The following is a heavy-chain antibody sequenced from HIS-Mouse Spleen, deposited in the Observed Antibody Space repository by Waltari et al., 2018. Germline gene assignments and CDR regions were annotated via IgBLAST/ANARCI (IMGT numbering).Heavy chain of an antibody. V-gene: IGHV4-39*07. CDR2: ICYSGST. CDR3: AREIPYSSSWYDWYFDL. J-gene: IGHJ2*01. D-gene: IGHD6-13*01. CDR1: VGSISSSSYD. Sequence: QLQLQESGPGLVKPSETLSLTCTVSVGSISSSSYDWGWIRQPPGKGLEWIASICYSGSTYYNPSLKSRVTISVDTSKNQFSLKLSSVTAADTAVYYCAREIPYSSSWYDWYFDLWGRGTLVTVSS.